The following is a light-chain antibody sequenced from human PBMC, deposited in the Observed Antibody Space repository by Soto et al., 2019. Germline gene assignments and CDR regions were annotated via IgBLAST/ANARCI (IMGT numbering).Light chain of an antibody. Sequence: QSLLTQPPSVSAAPGQRVTISCSGSISNIGNNYVSWYQHLPGKAPELLIYDNNQRPSGIPDRFSGSKSGTSATLGITGLQTGDEADYYCGTWDSSLSVYDFGTGTKVTVL. CDR3: GTWDSSLSVYD. V-gene: IGLV1-51*01. J-gene: IGLJ1*01. CDR1: ISNIGNNY. CDR2: DNN.